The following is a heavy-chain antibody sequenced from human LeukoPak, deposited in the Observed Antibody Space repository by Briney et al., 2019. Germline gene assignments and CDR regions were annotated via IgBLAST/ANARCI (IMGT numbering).Heavy chain of an antibody. V-gene: IGHV4-31*03. Sequence: SETLSLTCTVSGGSISSGGYYWSWIRQHPGKGLEWIGYIYYSGSTYYNPSLKSRVTISVDTSKNQFSLKLSSVTAADTAVYYCARARPGYSSGWSRYNWFDPWGQGTLVTVSS. CDR3: ARARPGYSSGWSRYNWFDP. CDR1: GGSISSGGYY. CDR2: IYYSGST. D-gene: IGHD6-19*01. J-gene: IGHJ5*02.